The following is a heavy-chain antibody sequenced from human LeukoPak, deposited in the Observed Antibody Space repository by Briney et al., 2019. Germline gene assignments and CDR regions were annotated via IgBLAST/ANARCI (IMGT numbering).Heavy chain of an antibody. J-gene: IGHJ4*02. CDR1: GYTFISYG. Sequence: ASVKVTCKASGYTFISYGITWVRQAPGQGLEWMGIINPSGGSTSYAQKFQGRVTMTRDTSTSTVYMELSSLRSEDTAVYYCARDTTPLVRYFDYWGQGTLDTVSS. V-gene: IGHV1-46*01. CDR2: INPSGGST. D-gene: IGHD1-1*01. CDR3: ARDTTPLVRYFDY.